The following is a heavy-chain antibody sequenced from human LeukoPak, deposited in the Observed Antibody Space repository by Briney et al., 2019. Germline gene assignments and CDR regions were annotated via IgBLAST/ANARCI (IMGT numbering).Heavy chain of an antibody. V-gene: IGHV4-59*08. D-gene: IGHD3-16*01. CDR2: VYHSGST. CDR3: ARRWVYDKRAFDA. Sequence: SETLSLTCTFSDVSVSDYAWSWVRQPPGRGLEWIGYVYHSGSTTYNPSLKSRLTISLDTSKNQFSLKLSSVTAADTAVYYCARRWVYDKRAFDAWGQGTMVTVSA. J-gene: IGHJ3*01. CDR1: DVSVSDYA.